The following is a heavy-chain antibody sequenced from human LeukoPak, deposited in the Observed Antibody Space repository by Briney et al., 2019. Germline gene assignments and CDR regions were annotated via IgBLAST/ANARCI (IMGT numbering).Heavy chain of an antibody. J-gene: IGHJ5*02. V-gene: IGHV3-23*01. CDR1: GFTFSSYA. Sequence: GGSLRLSCAASGFTFSSYAMMWVRQAPGKGLEWVSTVSGSGGGTYYADSVKGRFTISRDNSKNTLYLQMNSLRGEDTAVYYCAKGAGGGQVDWFDPWAREPWSPSPQ. CDR3: AKGAGGGQVDWFDP. D-gene: IGHD2-15*01. CDR2: VSGSGGGT.